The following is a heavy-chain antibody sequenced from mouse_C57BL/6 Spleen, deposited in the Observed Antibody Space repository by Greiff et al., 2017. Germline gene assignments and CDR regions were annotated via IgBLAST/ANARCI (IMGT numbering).Heavy chain of an antibody. Sequence: QVHVKQPGAELVKPGASVKMSCKASGYTFTSYWITWVKQRPGQGLEWIGDIYPGSGSTNYNEKFKSKATLTVDTSSSTAYMQLSSLTSEDSAVYYCARYDGSYGSSIDYWGQGTTLTVSS. D-gene: IGHD1-1*01. V-gene: IGHV1-55*01. J-gene: IGHJ2*01. CDR2: IYPGSGST. CDR3: ARYDGSYGSSIDY. CDR1: GYTFTSYW.